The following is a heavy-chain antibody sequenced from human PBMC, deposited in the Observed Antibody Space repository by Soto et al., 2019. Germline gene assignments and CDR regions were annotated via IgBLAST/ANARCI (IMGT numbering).Heavy chain of an antibody. CDR1: GYPVTAYY. CDR3: ARGGGVGVAGSAAFDM. CDR2: INPATGAA. V-gene: IGHV1-2*02. Sequence: QLHLVQSGAVVKKPGASVTVSCSASGYPVTAYYMHWVRQAPGRGLEWMGGINPATGAAKYTQTFQGRVTMTRDTSTSTVFMDLSGLTSENTAVFYCARGGGVGVAGSAAFDMWGQGTFVTVSS. J-gene: IGHJ3*02. D-gene: IGHD3-3*01.